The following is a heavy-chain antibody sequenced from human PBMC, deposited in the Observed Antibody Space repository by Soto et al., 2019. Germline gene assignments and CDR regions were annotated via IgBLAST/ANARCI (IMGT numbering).Heavy chain of an antibody. J-gene: IGHJ4*02. CDR1: GFTFSSYS. D-gene: IGHD3-22*01. V-gene: IGHV3-21*01. CDR2: ISSSSSYI. CDR3: ARPEYYYDSRGYYGY. Sequence: GGSLRLSCAASGFTFSSYSMNWVRQAPGKGLEWVSSISSSSSYIYYADSVKGRFTISRDNAKNSLYLQMNSLRAEDTAVYYCARPEYYYDSRGYYGYWGQGTLVTVSS.